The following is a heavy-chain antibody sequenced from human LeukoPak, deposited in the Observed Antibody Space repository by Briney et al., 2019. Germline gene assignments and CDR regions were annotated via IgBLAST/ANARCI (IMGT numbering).Heavy chain of an antibody. D-gene: IGHD2-2*01. Sequence: GASLKISCKGSGYSFTSYWIGWVRQMPGKRLKWMGSIYPVDSDTRTSPSFQGQVTMAADKSINTAYLQWSSLKASDTAMYYCARRQGCSSTSCPPDSWGQGTLVTVSS. J-gene: IGHJ4*02. CDR1: GYSFTSYW. CDR2: IYPVDSDT. CDR3: ARRQGCSSTSCPPDS. V-gene: IGHV5-51*01.